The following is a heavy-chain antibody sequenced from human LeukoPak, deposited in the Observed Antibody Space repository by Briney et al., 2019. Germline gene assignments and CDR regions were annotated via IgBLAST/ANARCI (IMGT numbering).Heavy chain of an antibody. CDR2: MSPKSGDR. Sequence: ASVKVSCKASGYTFSNFDINWVRQATGQGLEWMGWMSPKSGDRGYAQKFQGRVTMTRDTSKTTAYMELSSLRSEDTAVYYCARGKDSSGWYRRYFQHWGQGTLVTVSS. V-gene: IGHV1-8*01. CDR3: ARGKDSSGWYRRYFQH. J-gene: IGHJ1*01. CDR1: GYTFSNFD. D-gene: IGHD6-19*01.